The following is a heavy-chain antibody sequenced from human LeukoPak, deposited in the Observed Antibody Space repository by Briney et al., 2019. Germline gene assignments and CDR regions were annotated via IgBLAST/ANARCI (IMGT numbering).Heavy chain of an antibody. J-gene: IGHJ5*02. CDR3: AVTWNADRTFAP. V-gene: IGHV4-59*03. D-gene: IGHD1-1*01. CDR1: GGSISSYY. Sequence: SETLSLTCTVSGGSISSYYWSWIRQPPGKGLEWIGHIYYLGSTSYNPSLRSRVTISMDASKNQFSLTLTSVTAADTAVYYCAVTWNADRTFAPWGQGILVTVS. CDR2: IYYLGST.